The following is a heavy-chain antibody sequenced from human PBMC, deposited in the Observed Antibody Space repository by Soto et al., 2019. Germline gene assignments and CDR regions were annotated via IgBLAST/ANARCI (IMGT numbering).Heavy chain of an antibody. CDR1: GGSISSGGYY. CDR3: ARHCYYDSSGPPNWFDP. CDR2: IYYSGST. D-gene: IGHD3-22*01. V-gene: IGHV4-31*03. Sequence: PSETLSLTCTVSGGSISSGGYYWSWIRQHPGKGLEWIGYIYYSGSTYYNPPLKSRVTISVDTSKNQFSLKLSSVTAADTAVYYCARHCYYDSSGPPNWFDPWGQGTLVTVSS. J-gene: IGHJ5*02.